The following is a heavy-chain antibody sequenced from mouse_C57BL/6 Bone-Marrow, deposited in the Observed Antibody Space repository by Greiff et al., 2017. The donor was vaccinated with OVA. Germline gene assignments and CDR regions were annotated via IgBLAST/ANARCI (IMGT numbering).Heavy chain of an antibody. D-gene: IGHD1-1*01. Sequence: EVNVVESGGDLVKPGGSLKLSCAASGFTFSSYGMSWVRQTPDKRLEWVATISSGGSYTYYPDSVKGRFTISRDNAKNTLYLQMSSLKSEDTAMYYCARHELRYYWYFDVWGTGTTVTVSS. CDR1: GFTFSSYG. J-gene: IGHJ1*03. CDR2: ISSGGSYT. V-gene: IGHV5-6*01. CDR3: ARHELRYYWYFDV.